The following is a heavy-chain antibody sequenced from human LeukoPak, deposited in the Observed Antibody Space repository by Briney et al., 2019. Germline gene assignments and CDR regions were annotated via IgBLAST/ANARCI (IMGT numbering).Heavy chain of an antibody. D-gene: IGHD6-13*01. J-gene: IGHJ4*02. CDR2: ISSSSSYI. CDR3: AMSSSWDGYFDY. CDR1: GFPFSSYS. Sequence: GGSLSLSCAASGFPFSSYSMNWVRQDPPKGLEWVSSISSSSSYIYYADSVKGRFTISRDNAKNSLYLQMNSLRAEDTAVYYCAMSSSWDGYFDYWGQGTLVTVSS. V-gene: IGHV3-21*01.